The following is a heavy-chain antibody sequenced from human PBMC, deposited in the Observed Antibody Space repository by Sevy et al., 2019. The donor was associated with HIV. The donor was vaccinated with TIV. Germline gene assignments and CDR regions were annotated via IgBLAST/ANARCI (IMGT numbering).Heavy chain of an antibody. CDR1: GYTFTSYA. Sequence: APVKVSCKASGYTFTSYAMHWVRQAPGQRLEWMGWINAGNGNTKYSEKFQGRVTITRDTSASTAYMELSSLRSEDTAVYYCARPLEGHRGSYRSDFDYWGQGTLVTVSS. V-gene: IGHV1-3*01. CDR3: ARPLEGHRGSYRSDFDY. D-gene: IGHD3-16*02. CDR2: INAGNGNT. J-gene: IGHJ4*02.